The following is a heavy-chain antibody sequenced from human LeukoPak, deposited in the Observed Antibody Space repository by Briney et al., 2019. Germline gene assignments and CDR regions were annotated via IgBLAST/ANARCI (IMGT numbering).Heavy chain of an antibody. CDR1: GDSVSSNSAA. Sequence: SQTPSLTCVISGDSVSSNSAAWNWIRQSPSRGLEWLGRTYYRSKWYNDYALSVKSRITINPDTSKNQFSLQLNSVTPEDTAVYYCVRGGRGYCSSSSCYFDSWGQGALVTVSS. D-gene: IGHD2-2*01. V-gene: IGHV6-1*01. CDR2: TYYRSKWYN. CDR3: VRGGRGYCSSSSCYFDS. J-gene: IGHJ4*02.